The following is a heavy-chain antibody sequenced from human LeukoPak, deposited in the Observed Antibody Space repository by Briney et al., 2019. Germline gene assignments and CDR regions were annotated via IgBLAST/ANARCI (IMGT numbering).Heavy chain of an antibody. J-gene: IGHJ4*02. CDR1: GFTFSSYS. V-gene: IGHV3-21*01. Sequence: GGSLRLSCAASGFTFSSYSMNWVRQAPGKGLEWVSSISSSSSYIYYADSVKGRFTISRDNAKNSLYLQMNSLRAEDTAVYYCARADRLGAALLASFDYWAREPWSPSPQ. CDR2: ISSSSSYI. D-gene: IGHD3-16*01. CDR3: ARADRLGAALLASFDY.